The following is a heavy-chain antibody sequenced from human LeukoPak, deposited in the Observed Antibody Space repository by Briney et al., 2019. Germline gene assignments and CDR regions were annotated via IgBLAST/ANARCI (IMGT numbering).Heavy chain of an antibody. J-gene: IGHJ4*02. CDR1: GLTISNLW. D-gene: IGHD6-19*01. CDR2: IKGDGSEK. Sequence: GGSLKLSCAASGLTISNLWMTWVRQAPGKGLECVANIKGDGSEKNYVDSVKGRFTIPRDDAKNSLYLQMNSLRAEDTAVYYCVKQAGVYWGQGTLVTVSS. CDR3: VKQAGVY. V-gene: IGHV3-7*01.